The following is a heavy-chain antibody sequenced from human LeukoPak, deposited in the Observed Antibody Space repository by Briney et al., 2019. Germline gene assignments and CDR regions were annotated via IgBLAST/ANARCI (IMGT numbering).Heavy chain of an antibody. CDR1: GFTLSNYN. CDR3: ARDLGGSSWSLRAFDI. J-gene: IGHJ3*02. CDR2: ISGSSSTI. D-gene: IGHD6-13*01. Sequence: GGSLRLSCAASGFTLSNYNMNWVRQAPGKGLEWVSYISGSSSTINYADSVKGRFTISRDNAKNSLYLQMKSLRAEDTAVYYCARDLGGSSWSLRAFDIWGQGTVVTVSS. V-gene: IGHV3-48*04.